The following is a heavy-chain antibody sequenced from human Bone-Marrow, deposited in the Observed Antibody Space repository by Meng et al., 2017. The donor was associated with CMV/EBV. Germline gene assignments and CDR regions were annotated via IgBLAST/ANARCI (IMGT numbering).Heavy chain of an antibody. J-gene: IGHJ2*01. Sequence: ASVKVSCKASGYTFTSYYMHWVRQAPGQGLEWMGIINPSGGSTSYAQKFQGRVTMTRDTPTSTVYMELSSLRSEDTAVYYCVRDREFYCGGDCDPSGGFDLWGRGTLVTVSS. CDR1: GYTFTSYY. V-gene: IGHV1-46*01. CDR3: VRDREFYCGGDCDPSGGFDL. D-gene: IGHD2-21*01. CDR2: INPSGGST.